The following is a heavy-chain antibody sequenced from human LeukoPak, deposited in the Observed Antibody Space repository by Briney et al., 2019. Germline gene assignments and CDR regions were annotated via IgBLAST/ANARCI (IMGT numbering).Heavy chain of an antibody. V-gene: IGHV3-74*01. D-gene: IGHD3-3*01. Sequence: GGSLRLSCAASGFTFSAYWMNWVRQGPGKGLVWVARVDTDGSTVNYADSVKGRFTISRDNAKNSLYLQMNSLRAEDTAVYYCARDDHPRITIFGVAYMDVWGKGTTVTVSS. CDR3: ARDDHPRITIFGVAYMDV. CDR2: VDTDGSTV. CDR1: GFTFSAYW. J-gene: IGHJ6*03.